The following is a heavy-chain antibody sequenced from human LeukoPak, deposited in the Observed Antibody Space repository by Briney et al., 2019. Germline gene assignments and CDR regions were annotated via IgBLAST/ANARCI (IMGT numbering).Heavy chain of an antibody. CDR2: IYTSGST. D-gene: IGHD3-16*01. CDR3: AIAGVWGSLWGYYYYMDV. J-gene: IGHJ6*03. V-gene: IGHV4-4*07. Sequence: PSETLSLTCTVSGGSISSYYWSWIRQPAGKGLEWIGRIYTSGSTNYNPSLKSRVTISVDTPKNQFSLKLSSVTAADTAVYYCAIAGVWGSLWGYYYYMDVWGKGTTVTVSS. CDR1: GGSISSYY.